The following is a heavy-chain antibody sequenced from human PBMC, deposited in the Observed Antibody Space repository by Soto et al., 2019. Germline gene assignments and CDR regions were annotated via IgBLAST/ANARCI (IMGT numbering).Heavy chain of an antibody. J-gene: IGHJ4*02. CDR2: IYYSGST. D-gene: IGHD3-3*01. CDR1: GGSISSGDYY. V-gene: IGHV4-30-4*01. Sequence: QVQLQESGPGLVKPSQTLSLTCTVSGGSISSGDYYWSWIRQPPGKGLEWIGYIYYSGSTYYNPSLKGRVTISVDTSKNQFSLKLSSVTAADTAVYYCARSPPYYDFWSGYYSGGQSYYFDYWGQGTLVTVSS. CDR3: ARSPPYYDFWSGYYSGGQSYYFDY.